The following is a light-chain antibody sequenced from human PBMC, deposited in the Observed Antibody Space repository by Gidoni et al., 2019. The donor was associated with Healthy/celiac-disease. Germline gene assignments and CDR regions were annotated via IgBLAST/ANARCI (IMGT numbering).Light chain of an antibody. V-gene: IGLV2-14*03. Sequence: HSALTQPSSFSGSPVQSITISCTGTSSDVGGYNYFSWYQQHPGKAPKLMIYDVSNRPSGVSNRFSGGKSGNTASLTISGLQAEDEADYYCSSYTSSSDRVFGGGTKLTVL. CDR2: DVS. J-gene: IGLJ3*02. CDR1: SSDVGGYNY. CDR3: SSYTSSSDRV.